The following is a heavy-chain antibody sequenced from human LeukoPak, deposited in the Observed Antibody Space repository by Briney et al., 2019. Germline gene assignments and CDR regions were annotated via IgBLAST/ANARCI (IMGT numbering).Heavy chain of an antibody. Sequence: GGSLRLSCAASGFTVSSNYMSWVRQAPGKGLEWVSVIYSGGSTYYADSVKGRFTISRDNSKNTLYLQMNSLRAEDTAVYYCAQGGWDIVVVVDKPFDYWGQGTLVTVSS. D-gene: IGHD2-15*01. CDR1: GFTVSSNY. CDR2: IYSGGST. V-gene: IGHV3-66*01. J-gene: IGHJ4*02. CDR3: AQGGWDIVVVVDKPFDY.